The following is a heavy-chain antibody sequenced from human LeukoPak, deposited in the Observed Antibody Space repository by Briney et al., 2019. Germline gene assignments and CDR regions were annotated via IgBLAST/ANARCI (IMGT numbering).Heavy chain of an antibody. CDR2: ISGSGGTT. CDR3: AKEAWGSYRFPSGYFDY. D-gene: IGHD3-16*02. V-gene: IGHV3-23*01. J-gene: IGHJ4*02. CDR1: GFTFNNYA. Sequence: PGGSLRLSCAASGFTFNNYAMSWVRQAPGRGPEWLSAISGSGGTTYSADSVKGRFTISRDNSKNTLYLQMNSLRAEDTAVYYCAKEAWGSYRFPSGYFDYWGQGTLVTVSS.